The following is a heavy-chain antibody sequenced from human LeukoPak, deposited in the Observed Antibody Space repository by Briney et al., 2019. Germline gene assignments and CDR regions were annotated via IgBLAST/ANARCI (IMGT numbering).Heavy chain of an antibody. D-gene: IGHD2-15*01. CDR3: AKDKTGGGAATGAFDI. Sequence: PGGSLRLSCAASGFTFDDYAMHWVRQAPGKGLEWVSGISWNSGSIGYADSVKGRFTISRDNAKNSLYLQMNSLRAEDTALYYCAKDKTGGGAATGAFDIWGQGTMVTVSS. V-gene: IGHV3-9*01. J-gene: IGHJ3*02. CDR1: GFTFDDYA. CDR2: ISWNSGSI.